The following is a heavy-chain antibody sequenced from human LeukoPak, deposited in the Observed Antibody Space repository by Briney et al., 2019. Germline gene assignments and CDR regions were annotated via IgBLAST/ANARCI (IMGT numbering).Heavy chain of an antibody. Sequence: GGSLRLSCAASGFTFSSYSMNWVRQAPGKGLEWVSYISSSSSTIYYADSVKGRFTISRDNAKNSLCLQMNSLRAEDTAVYYCARDLRSSSSWTGNYWGQGTLVTVSS. CDR1: GFTFSSYS. V-gene: IGHV3-48*01. D-gene: IGHD6-13*01. J-gene: IGHJ4*02. CDR3: ARDLRSSSSWTGNY. CDR2: ISSSSSTI.